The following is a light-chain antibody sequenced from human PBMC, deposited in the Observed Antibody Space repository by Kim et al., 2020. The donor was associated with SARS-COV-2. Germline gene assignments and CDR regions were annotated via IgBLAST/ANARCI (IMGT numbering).Light chain of an antibody. CDR3: WSDAHNSTNDGV. CDR2: EVS. CDR1: SSDVSSDNN. J-gene: IGLJ3*02. V-gene: IGLV2-23*02. Sequence: TTITCTGSSSDVSSDNNVAWYQQQPGVAPQLQLYEVSKRPSGVSTHFFASKAGDTASPPVSRRQAEDEADYYCWSDAHNSTNDGVFGGGTKLTVL.